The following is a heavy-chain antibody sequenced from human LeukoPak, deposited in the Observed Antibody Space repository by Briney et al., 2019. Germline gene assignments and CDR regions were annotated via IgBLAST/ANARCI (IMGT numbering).Heavy chain of an antibody. CDR1: GFTFNSYS. D-gene: IGHD5-18*01. Sequence: GGPLRLSCAASGFTFNSYSVNWLREAPGKGLEWVSSMSSSSRSIYYADSVKGRFTISRDNAKNSLYLQMNSLRAEDTAVYYCARASGDIVETATMGSYWGQGTLVTVSS. CDR2: MSSSSRSI. V-gene: IGHV3-21*01. J-gene: IGHJ4*02. CDR3: ARASGDIVETATMGSY.